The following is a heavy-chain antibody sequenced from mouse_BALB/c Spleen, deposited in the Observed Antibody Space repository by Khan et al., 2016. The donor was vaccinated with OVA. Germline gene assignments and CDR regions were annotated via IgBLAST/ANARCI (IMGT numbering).Heavy chain of an antibody. CDR1: GYTFTSYW. J-gene: IGHJ2*01. Sequence: VQLKESGAELAKPGASVKMSCKASGYTFTSYWMHWVKQRPGQGLEWIGYINPSSGYTEYNQNFKDKATLTADKSSSTAYMQLRSLTSEDSAVYYCARDRIDYWGQGTTLTVSS. CDR3: ARDRIDY. V-gene: IGHV1-7*01. CDR2: INPSSGYT.